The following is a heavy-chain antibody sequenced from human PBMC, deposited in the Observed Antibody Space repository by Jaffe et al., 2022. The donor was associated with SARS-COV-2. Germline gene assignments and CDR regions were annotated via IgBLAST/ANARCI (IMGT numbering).Heavy chain of an antibody. CDR3: ARTTGINYDFWSGYSSGDAFDI. J-gene: IGHJ3*02. V-gene: IGHV1-46*01. CDR2: INPSGGST. D-gene: IGHD3-3*01. Sequence: QVQLVQSGAEVKKPGASVKVSCKASGYTFTSYYMHWVRQAPGQGLEWMGIINPSGGSTSYAQKFQGRVTMTRDTSTSTVYMELSSLRSEDTAVYYCARTTGINYDFWSGYSSGDAFDIWGQGTMVTVSS. CDR1: GYTFTSYY.